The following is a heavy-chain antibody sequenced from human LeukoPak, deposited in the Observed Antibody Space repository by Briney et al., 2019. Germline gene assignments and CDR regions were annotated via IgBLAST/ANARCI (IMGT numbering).Heavy chain of an antibody. V-gene: IGHV3-48*03. CDR1: GFTFSSYE. CDR3: TRDGKGGSRVGYYFDY. CDR2: ISSSYTTK. D-gene: IGHD1-14*01. Sequence: GGSLRLSCAASGFTFSSYEKNWVRQAPGQGLEGVSYISSSYTTKYYADSVKGRFTISRDNAKNSPYLQMNSLRAEDTGVYYCTRDGKGGSRVGYYFDYWGQGTLVTVSS. J-gene: IGHJ4*02.